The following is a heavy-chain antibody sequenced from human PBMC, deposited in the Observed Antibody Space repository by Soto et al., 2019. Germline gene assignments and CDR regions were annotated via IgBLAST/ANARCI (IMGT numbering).Heavy chain of an antibody. CDR2: IYSGGST. D-gene: IGHD3-9*01. CDR3: ARDSYYDILTGQGRDAFDI. CDR1: GFTVTSNF. Sequence: EVQLVESGGGLVQPGGSLRLSCAASGFTVTSNFMSWVRQAPGKGLEWVSVIYSGGSTYYADSVKGRFTISRDNSKNTLDLQMNSLRAEDTAVYYCARDSYYDILTGQGRDAFDIWGQGTMVTVSS. J-gene: IGHJ3*02. V-gene: IGHV3-66*01.